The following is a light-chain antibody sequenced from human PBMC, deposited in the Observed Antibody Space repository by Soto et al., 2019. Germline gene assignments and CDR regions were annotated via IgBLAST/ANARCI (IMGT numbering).Light chain of an antibody. CDR1: QGISRW. CDR2: GST. V-gene: IGKV1-12*01. Sequence: DIQMTQSPSSASASVGDRVSIVCRASQGISRWLAWYQQKPGKAPTLLISGSTSWQSGVPSRFSGSGSGTDFTLTISSLQPEDSASYYCQQTYSLPHTFGQGTKLEIK. CDR3: QQTYSLPHT. J-gene: IGKJ2*01.